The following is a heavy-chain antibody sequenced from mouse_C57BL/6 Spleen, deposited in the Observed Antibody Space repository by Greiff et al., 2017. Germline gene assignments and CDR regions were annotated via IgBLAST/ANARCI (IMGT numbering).Heavy chain of an antibody. D-gene: IGHD2-4*01. CDR2: ISSGGSYT. CDR3: ARQNYDYDWYFDV. J-gene: IGHJ1*03. V-gene: IGHV5-6*01. Sequence: EVKLMESGGDLVKPGGSLKLSCAASGFTFSSYGMSWVRQTPDKRLEWVATISSGGSYTYYPDSVKGRFTISRDNAKNTLYRQMSSLKSEDTAMYYCARQNYDYDWYFDVWGTGTTVTVSS. CDR1: GFTFSSYG.